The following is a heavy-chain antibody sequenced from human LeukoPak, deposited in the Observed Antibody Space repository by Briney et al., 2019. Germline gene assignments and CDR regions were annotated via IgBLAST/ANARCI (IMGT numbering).Heavy chain of an antibody. CDR2: INPNSGGT. Sequence: ASVKVSCKASGYTFTDYYMHCVRQAPGQGLEWMGWINPNSGGTNYAQKFQGRVTMTRDTSISTAYMELSRLRSDDTAVYYCARASYYYDSSGYPGYYFDYWGQGTLVTVSS. D-gene: IGHD3-22*01. CDR3: ARASYYYDSSGYPGYYFDY. CDR1: GYTFTDYY. J-gene: IGHJ4*02. V-gene: IGHV1-2*02.